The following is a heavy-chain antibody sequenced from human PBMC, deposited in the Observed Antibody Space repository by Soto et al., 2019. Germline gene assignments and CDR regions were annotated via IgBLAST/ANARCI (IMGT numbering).Heavy chain of an antibody. CDR1: GGTFSSYA. CDR2: IIPIFDTA. V-gene: IGHV1-69*13. D-gene: IGHD2-2*01. CDR3: ARHDCISSSCYCYYYYGMDV. Sequence: ASVKVSCKASGGTFSSYAISWVRQAPGQGLEWMGGIIPIFDTANYAQNFQGRVTITADEYTSTAYMELSSLRSEDTAVYYCARHDCISSSCYCYYYYGMDVWGQGTTVTVSS. J-gene: IGHJ6*02.